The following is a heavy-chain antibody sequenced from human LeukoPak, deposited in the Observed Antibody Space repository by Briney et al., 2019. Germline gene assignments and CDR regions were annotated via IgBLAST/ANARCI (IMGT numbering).Heavy chain of an antibody. D-gene: IGHD3-22*01. Sequence: GGSLRLSCAASGFTFSSYWMHWARQAPGKGLVWVSRINSDGSSTSYADSVKGRFTISRDNAKNTLYLQMNSLRAEDTAVYYCAREGVVIAPDAFDIWGQGTMVTVSS. CDR1: GFTFSSYW. CDR2: INSDGSST. V-gene: IGHV3-74*01. J-gene: IGHJ3*02. CDR3: AREGVVIAPDAFDI.